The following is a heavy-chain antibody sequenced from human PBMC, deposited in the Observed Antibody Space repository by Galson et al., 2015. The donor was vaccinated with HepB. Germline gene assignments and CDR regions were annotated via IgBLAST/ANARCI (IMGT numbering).Heavy chain of an antibody. CDR2: IKQDGSDK. D-gene: IGHD4-17*01. CDR3: ARDYVNSWGLNQTTVTSN. Sequence: SLRLSCAASGFTFGSYWMSWVRQAPGKGLEWVATIKQDGSDKYYVDSVKGRFTISRDNAKNSLFLQMNSLRAEDTAVYYCARDYVNSWGLNQTTVTSNWGQGTLVTVSS. J-gene: IGHJ4*02. CDR1: GFTFGSYW. V-gene: IGHV3-7*03.